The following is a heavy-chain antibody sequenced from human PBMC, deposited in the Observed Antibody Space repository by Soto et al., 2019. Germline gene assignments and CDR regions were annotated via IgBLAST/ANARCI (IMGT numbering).Heavy chain of an antibody. CDR1: GFTFRNYA. V-gene: IGHV3-23*01. CDR3: AKDYSGVWSRGIDS. J-gene: IGHJ4*02. D-gene: IGHD1-26*01. Sequence: GGSLRLSCAATGFTFRNYAMTWVRRSAGKGLEWVSAISDAGERRFYEDSVRGRFTVSRDNSKNTLYLQMNNLRAEDTAIYFCAKDYSGVWSRGIDSWRQGTLVTVSS. CDR2: ISDAGERR.